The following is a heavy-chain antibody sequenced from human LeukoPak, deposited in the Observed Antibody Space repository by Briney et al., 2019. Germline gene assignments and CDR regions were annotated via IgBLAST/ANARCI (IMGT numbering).Heavy chain of an antibody. J-gene: IGHJ4*02. D-gene: IGHD5-12*01. Sequence: RASVTLSCKASGYTFTGYYMHWVRQAPGQGLEWMGWINPNSGGTNYAQKFQGRVTMTRDTSISTAYMELSRLRSDDTAVYYCARGIGYEPFDDWGQGTLVTVSS. V-gene: IGHV1-2*02. CDR3: ARGIGYEPFDD. CDR2: INPNSGGT. CDR1: GYTFTGYY.